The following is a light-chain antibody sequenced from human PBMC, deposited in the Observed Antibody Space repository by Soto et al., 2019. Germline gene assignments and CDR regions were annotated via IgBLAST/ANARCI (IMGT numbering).Light chain of an antibody. CDR1: SSNIGALYD. Sequence: QSVLTPPPSVSGAPGQRVTISCTGRSSNIGALYDVNWYQQLPGTAPKLLIYDNNNRPSGVPDRFSGAKSGTSASLAITGLQAEDEADYYCQSYDNSLSGHVVFGGGTKLTVL. CDR3: QSYDNSLSGHVV. CDR2: DNN. V-gene: IGLV1-40*01. J-gene: IGLJ2*01.